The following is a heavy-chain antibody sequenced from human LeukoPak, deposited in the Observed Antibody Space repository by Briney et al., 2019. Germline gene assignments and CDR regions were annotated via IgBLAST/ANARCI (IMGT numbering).Heavy chain of an antibody. CDR2: IRFDGSNT. J-gene: IGHJ4*02. CDR1: GFTFRLFG. V-gene: IGHV3-30*02. D-gene: IGHD2-21*02. Sequence: PGGSLRLSCAASGFTFRLFGMHWVRQAPGKGLEWVSFIRFDGSNTYHADSVKGRFTISRDNSKNTLYLQMNSLTSEDTAVYYCAKVKTDILIADSWGQGTLVTVSS. CDR3: AKVKTDILIADS.